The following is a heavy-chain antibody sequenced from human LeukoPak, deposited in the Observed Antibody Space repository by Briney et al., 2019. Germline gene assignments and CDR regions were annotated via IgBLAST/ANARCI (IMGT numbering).Heavy chain of an antibody. CDR2: ISAYNGNT. V-gene: IGHV1-18*01. CDR3: ASALKRGSAGTLIDH. Sequence: GASVKVPCKASGYTFTSYGISWVRQAPGQGLEWMGWISAYNGNTNYAQKLQGRVTMTTDTSTSTAYMELSSLGSEDTAMYYCASALKRGSAGTLIDHWGQGTLVTVSS. CDR1: GYTFTSYG. D-gene: IGHD6-13*01. J-gene: IGHJ4*02.